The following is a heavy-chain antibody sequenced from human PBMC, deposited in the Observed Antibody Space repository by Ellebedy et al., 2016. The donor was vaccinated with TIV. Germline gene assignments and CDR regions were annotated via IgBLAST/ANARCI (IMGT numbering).Heavy chain of an antibody. CDR1: GFTFRSYW. D-gene: IGHD4-17*01. J-gene: IGHJ4*02. V-gene: IGHV3-74*01. Sequence: GESLKISCAASGFTFRSYWMHWVRQVTGKGLVWVSRIKSDGSTTSYADSVKGRFTISRDNAKNTLYLQMNSLRAEDTAVYYCAREENDYGNYVAYWGQGTLVTVSS. CDR2: IKSDGSTT. CDR3: AREENDYGNYVAY.